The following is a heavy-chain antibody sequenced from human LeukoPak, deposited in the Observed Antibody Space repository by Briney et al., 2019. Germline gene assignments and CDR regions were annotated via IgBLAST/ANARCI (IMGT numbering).Heavy chain of an antibody. Sequence: PGGSLRLSCAASGFTVSSNHMSWVRQAPGKGLEGVSVITSGGNTYYADSVKGRFTTSRDNSKNTLYVQMNSLRAEDTAIYYCARGRGYRDYDRPLDYWGQGTLVTVSS. J-gene: IGHJ4*02. V-gene: IGHV3-53*01. D-gene: IGHD5-12*01. CDR1: GFTVSSNH. CDR2: ITSGGNT. CDR3: ARGRGYRDYDRPLDY.